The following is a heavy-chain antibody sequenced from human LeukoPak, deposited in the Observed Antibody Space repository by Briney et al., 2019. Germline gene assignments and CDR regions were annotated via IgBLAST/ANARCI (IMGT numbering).Heavy chain of an antibody. CDR3: ARDLLNEGNHLDY. D-gene: IGHD4-23*01. CDR1: GGSISSGDYY. Sequence: SETLSLTCTVSGGSISSGDYYWSWIRQPPGKGLEWIGYIYYSGSTYYNPSLKSRVTIPVDTSKNQFSLKLSSVTAADTAVYYCARDLLNEGNHLDYWGQGTLVTVSS. J-gene: IGHJ4*02. V-gene: IGHV4-30-4*01. CDR2: IYYSGST.